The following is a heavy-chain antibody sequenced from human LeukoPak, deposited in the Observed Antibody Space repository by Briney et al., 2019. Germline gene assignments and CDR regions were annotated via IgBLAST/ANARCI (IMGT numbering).Heavy chain of an antibody. CDR3: ARDGHDYGDYLTFDY. CDR1: GGSFSGYY. CDR2: INHSGST. D-gene: IGHD4-17*01. V-gene: IGHV4-34*01. J-gene: IGHJ4*02. Sequence: SETLSLTCAVYGGSFSGYYWSWIRQPPGKGLEWIGEINHSGSTYYNPSLKSRVTISVDTSKNQFSLKLSSVTAADTAVYYCARDGHDYGDYLTFDYWGQGTLVTVSS.